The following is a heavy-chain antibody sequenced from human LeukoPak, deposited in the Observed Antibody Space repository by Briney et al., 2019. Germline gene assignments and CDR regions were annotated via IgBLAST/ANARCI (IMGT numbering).Heavy chain of an antibody. CDR3: AREEYGGVDY. CDR2: ISYDGSNK. V-gene: IGHV3-30-3*01. Sequence: GGSLRLSCAASGFTFNSYAMHWVRQAPGKGLEWVAVISYDGSNKYYADSVKGRFTISRDNSKNTLYLQMNSLRAEDTAVYYCAREEYGGVDYWGQGTLVTVSS. D-gene: IGHD2-2*01. CDR1: GFTFNSYA. J-gene: IGHJ4*02.